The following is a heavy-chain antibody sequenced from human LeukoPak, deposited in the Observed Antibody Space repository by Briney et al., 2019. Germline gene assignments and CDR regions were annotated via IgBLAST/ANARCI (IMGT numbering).Heavy chain of an antibody. D-gene: IGHD6-19*01. J-gene: IGHJ4*02. CDR3: ARDLGVEVAEAY. CDR1: GFTFSSYE. CDR2: IISSGSNI. V-gene: IGHV3-48*03. Sequence: GGSLRLSCAASGFTFSSYEMNWVRQAPGKGLEWASYIISSGSNIYYAESVKGRFTTDRDNVKNSLYLQMNSLRDEDTAVYYCARDLGVEVAEAYWGQGTLVTVSS.